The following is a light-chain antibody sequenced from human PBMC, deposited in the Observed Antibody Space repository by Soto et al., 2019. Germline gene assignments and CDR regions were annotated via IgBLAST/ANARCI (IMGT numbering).Light chain of an antibody. Sequence: IVLTQSPATLSLSPRERATLSCRASESVSSYLAWYQQKPGQAPRLLSYGASNRATGIPARFSGSGSGTDFTLTISSLEPEDFAFYYCQHRGTFGQGTKVEIK. J-gene: IGKJ1*01. CDR2: GAS. CDR3: QHRGT. V-gene: IGKV3-11*01. CDR1: ESVSSY.